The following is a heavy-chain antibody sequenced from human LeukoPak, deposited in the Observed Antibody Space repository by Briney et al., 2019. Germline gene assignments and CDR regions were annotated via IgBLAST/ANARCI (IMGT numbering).Heavy chain of an antibody. D-gene: IGHD6-6*01. CDR3: ARGGAAPDY. V-gene: IGHV3-74*01. Sequence: SGGSLRLSCAASKFIFSSYWMHWVRHAPGKGLVWVSRINSDGSRTNYADYVKGRFTLSRDNAKNSLYLQMNSLRAEDTAVYYCARGGAAPDYWGQGTLVTVSS. J-gene: IGHJ4*02. CDR1: KFIFSSYW. CDR2: INSDGSRT.